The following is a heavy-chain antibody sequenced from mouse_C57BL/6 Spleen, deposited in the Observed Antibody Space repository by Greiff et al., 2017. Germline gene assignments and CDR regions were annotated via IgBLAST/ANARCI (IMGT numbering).Heavy chain of an antibody. V-gene: IGHV2-5*01. Sequence: QVQLKEPGPGLVQPSPSLSITCTVSGFSLTSYGVHWVRQSPGKGLAWLGVLWRGGSPDYNAAFMSRLSITKDNSKSQVFLKMNRLQADNTAIYYGAKNGAYYGNLAYWGQGTLVTVSA. CDR2: LWRGGSP. D-gene: IGHD2-10*01. J-gene: IGHJ3*01. CDR1: GFSLTSYG. CDR3: AKNGAYYGNLAY.